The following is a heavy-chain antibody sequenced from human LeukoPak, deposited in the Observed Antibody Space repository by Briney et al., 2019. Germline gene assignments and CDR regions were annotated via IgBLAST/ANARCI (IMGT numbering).Heavy chain of an antibody. CDR1: GGTFSSYA. CDR2: IIPIFGTA. D-gene: IGHD2-15*01. V-gene: IGHV1-69*05. Sequence: ASVKVSCKASGGTFSSYAISWVRQAPGQGLEWMGGIIPIFGTANYAQKFQGRVTITTDESTSTAYMELSSLRSEDTAVYYRARGLVKGGFRFQHWGQGTLVTVSS. J-gene: IGHJ1*01. CDR3: ARGLVKGGFRFQH.